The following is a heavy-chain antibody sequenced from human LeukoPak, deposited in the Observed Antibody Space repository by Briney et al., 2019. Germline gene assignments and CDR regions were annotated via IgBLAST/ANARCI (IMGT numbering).Heavy chain of an antibody. D-gene: IGHD3-10*01. J-gene: IGHJ4*02. Sequence: PGGSLRLSCAASGFTFSSYWMHWVRQAPGKGLVWVSSIKSDGSSTYYADSVKGRFTISRDNSKNTLYLQMNSLRAEDTAVYYCAKRAAARYYGSGSYSYWGQGTLVTVSS. CDR2: IKSDGSST. V-gene: IGHV3-74*01. CDR1: GFTFSSYW. CDR3: AKRAAARYYGSGSYSY.